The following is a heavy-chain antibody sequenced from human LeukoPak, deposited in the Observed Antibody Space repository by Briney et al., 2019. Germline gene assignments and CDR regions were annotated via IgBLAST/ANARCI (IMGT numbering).Heavy chain of an antibody. D-gene: IGHD3-22*01. V-gene: IGHV1-58*01. CDR2: IVVGSGNT. CDR3: AAERSYYDSSGSIRDFDY. Sequence: SVKVSCKASGFTFTSSAVQWVRQARGQRLEWIGWIVVGSGNTNYAQKFQERVTITRDMSTSTAYMELSSLRSEDTAVYYCAAERSYYDSSGSIRDFDYWGQGALVTVSS. J-gene: IGHJ4*02. CDR1: GFTFTSSA.